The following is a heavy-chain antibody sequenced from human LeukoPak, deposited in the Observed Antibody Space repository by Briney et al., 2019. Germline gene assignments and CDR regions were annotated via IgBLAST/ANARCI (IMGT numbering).Heavy chain of an antibody. V-gene: IGHV4-34*01. CDR3: ASGGYCSSTSCYRSYDYGMDV. Sequence: PSETLSLTCAVYGGSFSGYYWSWIRQPPGKGLEWIGEINHSGSTNYNPSLKSRVTISVDTSKNQFSLKLSSVTAADTAVYYCASGGYCSSTSCYRSYDYGMDVWGQGTTVTVSS. D-gene: IGHD2-2*02. J-gene: IGHJ6*02. CDR2: INHSGST. CDR1: GGSFSGYY.